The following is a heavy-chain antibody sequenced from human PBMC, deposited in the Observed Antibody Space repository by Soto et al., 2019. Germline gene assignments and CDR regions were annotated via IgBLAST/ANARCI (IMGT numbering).Heavy chain of an antibody. D-gene: IGHD2-2*01. CDR3: ARAQLPLGYYYYRGMDV. CDR1: GGSFTSCSYG. CDR2: IYDSGST. V-gene: IGHV4-61*05. J-gene: IGHJ6*02. Sequence: XGTLCPTCTVSGGSFTSCSYGGGWIRQPPGKGLEWIEYIYDSGSTNYNPSLRRRVTIAVATSKTQFSLKLSSVTAADTAVDYCARAQLPLGYYYYRGMDVWGQGTMVTVSS.